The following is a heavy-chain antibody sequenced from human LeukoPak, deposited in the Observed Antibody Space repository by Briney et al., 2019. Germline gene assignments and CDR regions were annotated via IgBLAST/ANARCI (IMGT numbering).Heavy chain of an antibody. Sequence: GGSLRLSCAASGFTFSDYYMSWIRQAPGKGLEWVSYISSSGSTIYYADSVKGRFTISRDNAKNSLYLQMNSLRAEDTAVYYCARVSIVVVPAAIGYYYGMDVWGQGTTVTVSS. CDR1: GFTFSDYY. CDR3: ARVSIVVVPAAIGYYYGMDV. J-gene: IGHJ6*02. V-gene: IGHV3-11*04. CDR2: ISSSGSTI. D-gene: IGHD2-2*01.